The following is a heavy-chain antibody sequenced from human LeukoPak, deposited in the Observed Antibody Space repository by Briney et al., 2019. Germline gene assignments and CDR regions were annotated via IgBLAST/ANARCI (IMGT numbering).Heavy chain of an antibody. D-gene: IGHD6-13*01. J-gene: IGHJ4*02. Sequence: PSETLSLTCTVSGGSISSGSYYWSWIRQPAGKGLEWIGRIYTSGSTNYNPSLKSRVTISVDTSKNQFSLKLSSVTAADTAVYYCARHRGGSDWYVDFDSRGQGTLVTVSS. CDR3: ARHRGGSDWYVDFDS. CDR2: IYTSGST. CDR1: GGSISSGSYY. V-gene: IGHV4-61*02.